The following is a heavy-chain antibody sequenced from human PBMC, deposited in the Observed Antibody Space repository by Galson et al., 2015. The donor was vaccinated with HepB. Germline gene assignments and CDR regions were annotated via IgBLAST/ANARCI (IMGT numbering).Heavy chain of an antibody. CDR1: GYTFTSYA. J-gene: IGHJ6*02. Sequence: SVKVSCKASGYTFTSYAMHWVRQAPGQRLEWMGWINAGNGNTKYSQKFQGRVTITRDTSASTAYMELSSLRSEDTAVYYCARDVFLEYGMDVWGQGTTVTVSS. CDR3: ARDVFLEYGMDV. V-gene: IGHV1-3*01. D-gene: IGHD3-3*01. CDR2: INAGNGNT.